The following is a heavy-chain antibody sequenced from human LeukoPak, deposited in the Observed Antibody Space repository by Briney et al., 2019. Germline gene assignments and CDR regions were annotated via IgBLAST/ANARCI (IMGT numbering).Heavy chain of an antibody. D-gene: IGHD2-21*01. Sequence: GGSLRLSCAASGFTFSGNFMSWVRQAPGKGLEWVSIIHYDGKIRYAGSVGGRFTIYRDDSENTLFLQMNSLRVDDTAVYFCASGDGYLQPYWGQGTLVTVSS. CDR1: GFTFSGNF. CDR3: ASGDGYLQPY. J-gene: IGHJ4*02. CDR2: IHYDGKI. V-gene: IGHV3-53*01.